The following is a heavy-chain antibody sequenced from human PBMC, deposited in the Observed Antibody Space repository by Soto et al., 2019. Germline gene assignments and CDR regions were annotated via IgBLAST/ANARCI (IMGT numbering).Heavy chain of an antibody. CDR2: INSDGGST. CDR1: GFTFSSYW. Sequence: PGGSMRLSCAASGFTFSSYWMHWVRQAPGKGLVWVSRINSDGGSTSYADSVKGRFTISRDNAKNTLYLQMNSLRAEDTAVYYCARGGSLNWYFDLWGRGTLVTVSS. V-gene: IGHV3-74*01. CDR3: ARGGSLNWYFDL. D-gene: IGHD1-26*01. J-gene: IGHJ2*01.